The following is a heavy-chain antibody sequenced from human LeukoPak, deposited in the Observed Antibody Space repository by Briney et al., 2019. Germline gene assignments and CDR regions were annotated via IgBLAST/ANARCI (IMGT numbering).Heavy chain of an antibody. CDR1: GFTFSSYA. V-gene: IGHV3-23*01. J-gene: IGHJ4*02. CDR3: AKDPYYGSKHYYFDY. CDR2: ISGSGGST. Sequence: GGSLRLSCAASGFTFSSYAMSWVRQAPGKGLEWVSAISGSGGSTYYADSVKGRFTISRDNSKNTLYLQMNSLRAEDTAVYYCAKDPYYGSKHYYFDYWGQGTLVTVSS. D-gene: IGHD3-10*01.